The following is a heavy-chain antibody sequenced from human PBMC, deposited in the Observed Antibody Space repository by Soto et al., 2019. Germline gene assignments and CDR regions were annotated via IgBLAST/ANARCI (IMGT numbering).Heavy chain of an antibody. J-gene: IGHJ6*02. CDR3: ARDNEEHECGSGSPYFGMDV. V-gene: IGHV1-3*04. Sequence: HVQLLQSGAEVKKPGASVRLSCRASGYTFTRHDMHWVRQAPGQRPEWMGWINIDKGTTEYSQTLQGRLIMTRDTSATTAYMELRSLTREDTATYYCARDNEEHECGSGSPYFGMDVWGQGTSVIVSS. CDR2: INIDKGTT. D-gene: IGHD3-3*01. CDR1: GYTFTRHD.